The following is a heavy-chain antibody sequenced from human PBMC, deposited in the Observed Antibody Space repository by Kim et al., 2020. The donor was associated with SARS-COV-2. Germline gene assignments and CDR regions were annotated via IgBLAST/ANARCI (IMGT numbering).Heavy chain of an antibody. CDR3: ARERIVVVPAATYYYYYYGMDV. V-gene: IGHV4-34*01. CDR1: GGSFSGYY. Sequence: SETLSLTCAVYGGSFSGYYWSWIRQPPGKGLEWIGEINHSGSTNYNPSLKSRVTISVDTSKNQFSLKLSSVTAADTAVYYCARERIVVVPAATYYYYYYGMDVWGQGTTVTVSS. D-gene: IGHD2-2*01. J-gene: IGHJ6*02. CDR2: INHSGST.